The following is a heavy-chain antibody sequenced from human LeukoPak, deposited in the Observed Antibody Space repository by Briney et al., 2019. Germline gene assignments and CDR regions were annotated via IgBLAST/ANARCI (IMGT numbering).Heavy chain of an antibody. CDR2: ISGGGSAT. Sequence: PGGSLRLSCAASGFTFSNYGLSWVRQAPGKGLEWVSAISGGGSATYYADSVKGRFTISRDNSKNTLFLQMNSLRVEDTAVYYCSRDALGGTYGYYFDFWGQGTLVTVSS. J-gene: IGHJ4*02. D-gene: IGHD1-26*01. CDR1: GFTFSNYG. CDR3: SRDALGGTYGYYFDF. V-gene: IGHV3-23*01.